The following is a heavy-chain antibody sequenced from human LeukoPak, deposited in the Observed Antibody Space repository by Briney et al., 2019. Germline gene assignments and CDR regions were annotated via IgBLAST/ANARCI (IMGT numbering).Heavy chain of an antibody. CDR1: GFTFGSYS. Sequence: GGSLRLSCAASGFTFGSYSMNWVRQAPGKGLEWVSSISSSSSYIYYADSVKGRFTISRDNAKNSLYLQMNSLRAEDTAVYYCARSSAQGFDYWGQGTLVTVSS. J-gene: IGHJ4*02. CDR3: ARSSAQGFDY. V-gene: IGHV3-21*01. CDR2: ISSSSSYI.